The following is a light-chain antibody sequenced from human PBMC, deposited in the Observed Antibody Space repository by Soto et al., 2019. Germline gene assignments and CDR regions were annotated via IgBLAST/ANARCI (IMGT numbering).Light chain of an antibody. CDR3: QQYGRSPWT. Sequence: EIVLTQSPGTLSLSPGERATLSCRASQSVSSSFLAWYQQKPGQAPRLLIYGASSRATGIPDGFSGSGSGTDFTLAISRLEPEDFAVYYCQQYGRSPWTFGQGTKLEIK. J-gene: IGKJ1*01. CDR1: QSVSSSF. V-gene: IGKV3-20*01. CDR2: GAS.